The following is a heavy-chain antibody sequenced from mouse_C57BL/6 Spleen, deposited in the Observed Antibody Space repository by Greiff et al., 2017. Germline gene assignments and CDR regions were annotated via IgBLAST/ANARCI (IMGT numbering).Heavy chain of an antibody. V-gene: IGHV5-6*01. D-gene: IGHD1-1*01. CDR1: GFTFSSYG. J-gene: IGHJ4*01. CDR2: ISSGGSYT. Sequence: EVKVVESGGDLVKPGGSLKLSCAASGFTFSSYGMSWVRQTPDKRLEWVATISSGGSYTYYPDSVKGRFTISRDNAKNTLYLQMSSLKSEDTAMYYCARQGYGSSYDAMDYWGQGTSVTVSS. CDR3: ARQGYGSSYDAMDY.